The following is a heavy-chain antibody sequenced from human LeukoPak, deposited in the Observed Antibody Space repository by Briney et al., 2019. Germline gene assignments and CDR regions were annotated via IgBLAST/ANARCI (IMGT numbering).Heavy chain of an antibody. Sequence: GGSLRLSCAASGFTFSSYAMHWVRQAPGKGLEWVAVISYDGSNKYYADSVKGRFTISRDNSKNTLYLQMNSLRGEDTAVYYCAKDFRIGYSAHFDYWGQGALVTVSS. CDR2: ISYDGSNK. J-gene: IGHJ4*02. CDR1: GFTFSSYA. D-gene: IGHD2-21*01. CDR3: AKDFRIGYSAHFDY. V-gene: IGHV3-30*04.